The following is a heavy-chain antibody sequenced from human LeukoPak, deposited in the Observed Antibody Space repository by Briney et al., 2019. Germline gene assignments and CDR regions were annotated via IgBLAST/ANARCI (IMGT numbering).Heavy chain of an antibody. CDR3: ARERYSSSWFNWFDP. V-gene: IGHV3-7*01. Sequence: GGSLRLSCAASGFTFSSYWMSWVRQAPGKGLEWVANIKQEGSEKYYVDSVKGRFTISRDNAKNSLYLQMNSLRAEDTAVYYCARERYSSSWFNWFDPWGQGTLVTVSS. D-gene: IGHD6-13*01. CDR1: GFTFSSYW. J-gene: IGHJ5*02. CDR2: IKQEGSEK.